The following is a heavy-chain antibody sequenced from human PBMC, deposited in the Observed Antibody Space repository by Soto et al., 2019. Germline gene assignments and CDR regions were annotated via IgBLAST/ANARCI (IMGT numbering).Heavy chain of an antibody. D-gene: IGHD3-16*02. Sequence: PSETLSLTCTVSGGSISSSSYYWGWIRQPPGKGLEWIGSIYYSGSTYYNPSLKSRVTTSVDTSKNQFSLKLSSVTAADTAVYYYSSDLPLSRLSLQYSDYWGQRTLVTESS. CDR1: GGSISSSSYY. CDR2: IYYSGST. CDR3: SSDLPLSRLSLQYSDY. V-gene: IGHV4-39*01. J-gene: IGHJ4*02.